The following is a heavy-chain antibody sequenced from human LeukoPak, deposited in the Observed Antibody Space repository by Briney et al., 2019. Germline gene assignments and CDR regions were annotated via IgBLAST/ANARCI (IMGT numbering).Heavy chain of an antibody. CDR1: GYSFTGYF. V-gene: IGHV1-2*02. J-gene: IGHJ6*02. D-gene: IGHD3-16*01. CDR3: ARRFYYAMDV. CDR2: TNPNSGDT. Sequence: GTSVTVSCKASGYSFTGYFMQWVRQAPGQGLEWMGWTNPNSGDTNYAQKVQGRVTMTRDTSISTAYMELSRLRSDDAAVYYCARRFYYAMDVWGQGTTVTVSS.